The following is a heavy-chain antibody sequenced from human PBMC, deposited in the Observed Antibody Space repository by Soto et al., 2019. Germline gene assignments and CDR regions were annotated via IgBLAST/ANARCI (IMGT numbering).Heavy chain of an antibody. V-gene: IGHV4-34*01. J-gene: IGHJ4*02. D-gene: IGHD6-13*01. CDR1: GGSFSGYY. Sequence: PSETLSLTCAVYGGSFSGYYWSWIRQPPGKGLEWIGEINHSGSTNYNPSLKSRVTISVDTSKNQFSLKLSSVTAADTAVYYCARRGMAAAVAYWGQGILVTVSS. CDR2: INHSGST. CDR3: ARRGMAAAVAY.